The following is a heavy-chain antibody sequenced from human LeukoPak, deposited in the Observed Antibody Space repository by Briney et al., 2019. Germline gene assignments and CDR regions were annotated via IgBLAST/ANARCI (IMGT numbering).Heavy chain of an antibody. V-gene: IGHV3-23*01. D-gene: IGHD6-13*01. CDR3: AKSMGRSGWYGGY. J-gene: IGHJ4*02. CDR1: GFTFNTFG. CDR2: ISDSGGST. Sequence: GGSLRLSCAASGFTFNTFGRTWVRQAPGKGLEWVSGISDSGGSTYYADPVKGRFTISRDNSKNTVYLQMNSLRAEDTAIYYCAKSMGRSGWYGGYWGQGILVTVSS.